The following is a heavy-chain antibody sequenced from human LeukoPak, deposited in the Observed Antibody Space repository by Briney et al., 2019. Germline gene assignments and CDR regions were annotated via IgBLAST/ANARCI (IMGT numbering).Heavy chain of an antibody. CDR1: GFTVSSNY. CDR3: AREDGYCSGGSCYDDAFDI. J-gene: IGHJ3*02. V-gene: IGHV3-53*01. Sequence: GGPLRLSCAASGFTVSSNYMSWVRQAPGKGLEWVSVIYSGGSTYYADSVKGRFTISRDNSKNTLYLQMNSLRAEDTAVYYCAREDGYCSGGSCYDDAFDIWGQGTMVTVSS. CDR2: IYSGGST. D-gene: IGHD2-15*01.